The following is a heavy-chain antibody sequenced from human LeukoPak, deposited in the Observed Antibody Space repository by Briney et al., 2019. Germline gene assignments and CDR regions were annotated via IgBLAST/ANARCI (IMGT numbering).Heavy chain of an antibody. CDR3: ARVDYYDSSGYYI. CDR2: IYYSGST. V-gene: IGHV4-61*08. CDR1: GGSISSGGYY. J-gene: IGHJ4*02. D-gene: IGHD3-22*01. Sequence: NPSETLSLTCTVSGGSISSGGYYWSWIRQHPGKGLEWIGYIYYSGSTNYNPSLKSRVTISVDTSKNQFSLKLSSVTAADTAVYYCARVDYYDSSGYYIWGQGTLVTVSS.